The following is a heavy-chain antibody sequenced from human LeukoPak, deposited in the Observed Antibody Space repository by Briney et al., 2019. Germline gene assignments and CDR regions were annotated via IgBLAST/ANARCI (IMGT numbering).Heavy chain of an antibody. J-gene: IGHJ4*02. D-gene: IGHD2-2*01. Sequence: GESLRLSCAASGFTFSSYAMSWVRQAPGKGLEWVSAISGSGGSTYYADSVKGRFTISRDNSKNTLYLQMNSLRAEDTAVYYCAKDRYCSSTSCLFDYWGQGTLVTVSS. CDR2: ISGSGGST. CDR3: AKDRYCSSTSCLFDY. V-gene: IGHV3-23*01. CDR1: GFTFSSYA.